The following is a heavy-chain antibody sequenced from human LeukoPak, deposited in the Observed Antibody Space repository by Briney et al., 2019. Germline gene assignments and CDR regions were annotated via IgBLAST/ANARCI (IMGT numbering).Heavy chain of an antibody. CDR2: INAGNGNT. V-gene: IGHV1-3*01. Sequence: GASVKVSCKASGYTFTSCAMHWVRQAPGQRLEWMGWINAGNGNTKYSQKFQGRVTITRDTSASTAYMELSSLRSEDTAVYYCARGVPLDIVVVVAAPFDPWGQGTLVTVSS. CDR3: ARGVPLDIVVVVAAPFDP. J-gene: IGHJ5*02. CDR1: GYTFTSCA. D-gene: IGHD2-15*01.